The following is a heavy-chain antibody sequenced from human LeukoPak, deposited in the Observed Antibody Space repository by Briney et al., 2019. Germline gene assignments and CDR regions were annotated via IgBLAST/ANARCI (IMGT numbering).Heavy chain of an antibody. CDR3: ARFYYYDSSGYYRKYNWFDP. CDR2: IYYSGST. CDR1: GGSISSYY. D-gene: IGHD3-22*01. V-gene: IGHV4-59*08. Sequence: SETLSLTCTVSGGSISSYYWSWIRQPPGKGLEWIGYIYYSGSTNYNPSLKSRVTISVDTSKNQFSLKLSSVTAADTAVYYCARFYYYDSSGYYRKYNWFDPWAREPWSPSPQ. J-gene: IGHJ5*02.